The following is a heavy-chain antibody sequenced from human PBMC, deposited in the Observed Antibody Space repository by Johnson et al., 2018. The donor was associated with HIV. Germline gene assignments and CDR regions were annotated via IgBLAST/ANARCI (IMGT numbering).Heavy chain of an antibody. J-gene: IGHJ3*02. CDR1: GFTFSSYG. V-gene: IGHV3-30*03. D-gene: IGHD6-6*01. CDR2: ISYDGSNK. CDR3: ARGRIAARPHAFDI. Sequence: QEQLVESGGGVVQPGRSLRLSCAASGFTFSSYGMHWVRQAPGKGLEWVAVISYDGSNKYYADSVKGRFTISRDNSKNTLYLQMNSLRAEDTALYYCARGRIAARPHAFDIWGQGTMVTVSS.